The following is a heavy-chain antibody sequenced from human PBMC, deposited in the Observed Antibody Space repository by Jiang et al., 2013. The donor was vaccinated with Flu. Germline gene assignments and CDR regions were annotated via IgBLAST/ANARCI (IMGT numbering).Heavy chain of an antibody. CDR1: GGSISSYY. CDR3: ARPRGVRGVIIPYFDY. CDR2: IYYSGST. D-gene: IGHD3-10*01. J-gene: IGHJ4*02. V-gene: IGHV4-59*08. Sequence: LLKPSETLSLTCTVSGGSISSYYWSWIRQPPGKGLEWIGYIYYSGSTNYNPSLKSRVTISVDTSKNQFSLKLSSVTAADTAVYYCARPRGVRGVIIPYFDYWGQGTLVTVSS.